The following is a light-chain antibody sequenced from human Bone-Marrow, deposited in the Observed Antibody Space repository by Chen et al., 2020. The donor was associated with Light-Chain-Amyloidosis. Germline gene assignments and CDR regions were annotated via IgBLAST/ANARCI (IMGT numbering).Light chain of an antibody. J-gene: IGLJ2*01. CDR3: QSADSSGTYEVI. Sequence: SYELTQPPSVSVSPGQPASITCSGDDLPTKYAYWYHQKPGQAPVLVIHRDTERPSGISERFSGSSSGTTATLTISGVQAEDEADYHCQSADSSGTYEVIFGGGTKLTVL. CDR2: RDT. CDR1: DLPTKY. V-gene: IGLV3-25*03.